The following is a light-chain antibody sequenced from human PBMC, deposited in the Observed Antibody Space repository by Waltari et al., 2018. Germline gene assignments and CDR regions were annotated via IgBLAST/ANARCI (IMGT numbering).Light chain of an antibody. Sequence: QTVVTQEPSLSVSPGGTVPLTCGLSSGPVPTTYYPSWYQQAPGQAPRTLIFDTNTRSSGVPDRFSGSILDNKAALTITGAQADDESDYYCVLSMGSGIWVFGGGTKLTVL. CDR2: DTN. J-gene: IGLJ3*02. CDR3: VLSMGSGIWV. CDR1: SGPVPTTYY. V-gene: IGLV8-61*01.